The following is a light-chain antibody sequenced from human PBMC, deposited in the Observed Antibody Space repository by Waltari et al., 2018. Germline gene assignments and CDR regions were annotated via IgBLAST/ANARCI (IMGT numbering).Light chain of an antibody. CDR2: DVS. Sequence: QSALTQPASVSGSPGQSITISCTGTSGDVGGYNYVSWFQQHPGKVPKLIISDVSNRPGGVSERFSGSKAGNTASLTISGLQAEDEASYYCASYTNSDSEVFGGGTKVTVL. V-gene: IGLV2-14*01. J-gene: IGLJ3*02. CDR3: ASYTNSDSEV. CDR1: SGDVGGYNY.